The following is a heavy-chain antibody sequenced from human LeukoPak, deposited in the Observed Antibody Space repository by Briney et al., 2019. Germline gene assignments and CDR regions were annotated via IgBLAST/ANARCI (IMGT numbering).Heavy chain of an antibody. CDR3: ARDRYSYGYVGGGFFDY. CDR1: GFTVSSNY. Sequence: GGSLRLSCAASGFTVSSNYMSWVRQAPGKGLEWVSVIYSGGSTYYADSVKGRFTISRDNSKNTLYLQMNSLRAEDTAVYYCARDRYSYGYVGGGFFDYWGQGTLVTVSS. J-gene: IGHJ4*02. V-gene: IGHV3-66*01. CDR2: IYSGGST. D-gene: IGHD5-18*01.